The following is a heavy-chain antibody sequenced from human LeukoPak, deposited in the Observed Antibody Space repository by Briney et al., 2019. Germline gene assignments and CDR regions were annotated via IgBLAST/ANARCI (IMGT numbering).Heavy chain of an antibody. J-gene: IGHJ2*01. V-gene: IGHV4-34*01. CDR2: INHSGST. CDR3: ARLGTYCDILTGYHNWYFDL. D-gene: IGHD3-9*01. Sequence: SETLSLTCAVYGGSFSGYYWSWIRQPPGKGLEWIGEINHSGSTNYNPSLKSRVTISVDTSKNQFSLKLSSVTAADTAVYYCARLGTYCDILTGYHNWYFDLWGRGTLVTVSS. CDR1: GGSFSGYY.